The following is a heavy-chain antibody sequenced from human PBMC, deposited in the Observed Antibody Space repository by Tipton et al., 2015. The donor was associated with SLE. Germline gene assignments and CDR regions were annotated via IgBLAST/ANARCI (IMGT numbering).Heavy chain of an antibody. CDR2: IHSSGST. Sequence: TLSLTCTVSGDSISTYYWSWVRQPPGKGLEWIGFIHSSGSTKYNPSLTSRITISLDTSKNQFSLKLTSVTAADTAVYYCARDVSAVDAFDIWGQGTMVTVSS. D-gene: IGHD5/OR15-5a*01. V-gene: IGHV4-59*01. CDR3: ARDVSAVDAFDI. J-gene: IGHJ3*02. CDR1: GDSISTYY.